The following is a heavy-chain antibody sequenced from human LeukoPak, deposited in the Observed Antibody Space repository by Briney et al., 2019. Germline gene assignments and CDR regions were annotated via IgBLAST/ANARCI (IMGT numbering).Heavy chain of an antibody. V-gene: IGHV1-18*01. Sequence: ASVKVSCKASGGTFSSYAISWVRQAPGQGLEWMGWISAYNGNTNYAQKLQGRVTMTTDTSTSTAYMELRSLRSDDTAVYYCARSHYYDSSGYVGYWGQGTLVTVSS. CDR1: GGTFSSYA. CDR3: ARSHYYDSSGYVGY. CDR2: ISAYNGNT. J-gene: IGHJ4*02. D-gene: IGHD3-22*01.